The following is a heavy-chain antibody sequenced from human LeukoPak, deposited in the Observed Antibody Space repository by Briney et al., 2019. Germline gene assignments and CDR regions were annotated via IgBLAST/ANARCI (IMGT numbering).Heavy chain of an antibody. CDR2: IYYSGST. D-gene: IGHD7-27*01. Sequence: PSETLSLTCTVSGGSISSYYWSWLRQPPGKGLEWIGYIYYSGSTNYNPSLKSRVTISVDTSKNQFSLKLSSVTAADTAVYYCARDRFGETGVYDYWGQGTLVTVSS. CDR1: GGSISSYY. CDR3: ARDRFGETGVYDY. J-gene: IGHJ4*02. V-gene: IGHV4-59*01.